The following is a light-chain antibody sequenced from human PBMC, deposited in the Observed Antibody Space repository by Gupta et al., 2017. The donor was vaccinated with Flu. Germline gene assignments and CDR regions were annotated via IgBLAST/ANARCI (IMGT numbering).Light chain of an antibody. V-gene: IGLV1-47*01. CDR2: RNN. CDR1: GSNIGSNY. CDR3: AAWDDSLSGPV. Sequence: QSVVTQPPPASGLPGQRVTIFCSGSGSNIGSNYVYWYQQFPGPAPKLLIYRNNQRRSGVPDRFSASKSGTSASLAISGLLAEDEADYYCAAWDDSLSGPVFGGGTKLTVL. J-gene: IGLJ3*02.